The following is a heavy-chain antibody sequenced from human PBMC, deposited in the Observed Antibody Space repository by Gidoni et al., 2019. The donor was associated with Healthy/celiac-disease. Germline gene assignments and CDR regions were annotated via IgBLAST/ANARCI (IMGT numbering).Heavy chain of an antibody. J-gene: IGHJ4*02. Sequence: QLQLQESRPGLVKPPETLSLTCTVSGGSISSSSYYWGWIRQPPGKGLEWIGSIYYSGSTSYNPSLKSRVTISVDTSKNQFSLKLSSVTAADTAVYYCASSSITMIVVVSPNWGQGTLVTVSS. V-gene: IGHV4-39*01. CDR3: ASSSITMIVVVSPN. CDR2: IYYSGST. CDR1: GGSISSSSYY. D-gene: IGHD3-22*01.